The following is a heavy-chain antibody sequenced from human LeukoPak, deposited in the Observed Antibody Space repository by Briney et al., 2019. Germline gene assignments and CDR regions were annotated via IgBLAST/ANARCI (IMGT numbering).Heavy chain of an antibody. V-gene: IGHV4-34*01. Sequence: PSETLSLTCAVYGGSFSGYYWSWVRQPPGKGLEWIGEINHSGSPNYIPSLKSRVTISVDTSKNQFSLTLTSVTAADTAVYYCARGIPGRSIDYWGQGTLVTVSS. J-gene: IGHJ4*02. CDR3: ARGIPGRSIDY. D-gene: IGHD3-16*02. CDR1: GGSFSGYY. CDR2: INHSGSP.